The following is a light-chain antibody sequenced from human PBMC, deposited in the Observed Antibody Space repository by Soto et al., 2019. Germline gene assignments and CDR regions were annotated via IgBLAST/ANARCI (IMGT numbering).Light chain of an antibody. CDR1: QSVSNY. V-gene: IGKV3-11*01. Sequence: EIVLTQSPATLSLSPGDRATLSCRASQSVSNYLAWYQQKPRQAPRLLIQAATDRATGIPARFSGSGSGTDFTLTISSLESEDFAVYYCQQRSNWPITFGQGTRLEIK. CDR3: QQRSNWPIT. J-gene: IGKJ5*01. CDR2: AAT.